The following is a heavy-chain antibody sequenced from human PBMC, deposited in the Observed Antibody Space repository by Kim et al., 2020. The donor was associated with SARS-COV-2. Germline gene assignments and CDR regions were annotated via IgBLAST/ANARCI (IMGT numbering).Heavy chain of an antibody. V-gene: IGHV4-30-2*01. CDR1: GGSISSGGYS. CDR3: ARSYGSGTYTSDAFDI. J-gene: IGHJ3*02. D-gene: IGHD3-10*01. CDR2: IYHSGST. Sequence: SETLSLTCAVSGGSISSGGYSWTWIRQPPGKDLEWIGYIYHSGSTYYNPSLKSRVTISVDTSKNQFSLKLSSVTAADTAMYYCARSYGSGTYTSDAFDIWGQGTMVTVSS.